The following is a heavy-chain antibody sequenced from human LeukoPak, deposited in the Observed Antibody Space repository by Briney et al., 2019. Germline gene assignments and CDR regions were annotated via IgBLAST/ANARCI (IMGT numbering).Heavy chain of an antibody. J-gene: IGHJ4*02. CDR2: ISSSSSYI. CDR3: VRSAFLTTEFYFDY. V-gene: IGHV3-21*01. CDR1: GFTFSNYW. Sequence: GGSLRLSCAASGFTFSNYWMSWVRQAPGRGWKGSHSISSSSSYIYYADSVKGRFTISRDNAKNTLYLQMNSLRAEDTAVYYCVRSAFLTTEFYFDYWGQGTLVTVSS. D-gene: IGHD4-11*01.